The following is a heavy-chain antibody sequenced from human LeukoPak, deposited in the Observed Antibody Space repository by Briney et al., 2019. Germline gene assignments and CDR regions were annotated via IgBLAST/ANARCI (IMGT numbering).Heavy chain of an antibody. CDR1: GGSISTYY. J-gene: IGHJ4*02. Sequence: SETLSLTCTVSGGSISTYYWSWIRQPPGKGLEWIGEVSHSGSRNYNPSLTGRVTVSLDWAKSQVPLKMTSATAADTAVYYCASHMVVTGTRGFDNWGQGTLVTVS. V-gene: IGHV4-59*12. D-gene: IGHD2-21*02. CDR2: VSHSGSR. CDR3: ASHMVVTGTRGFDN.